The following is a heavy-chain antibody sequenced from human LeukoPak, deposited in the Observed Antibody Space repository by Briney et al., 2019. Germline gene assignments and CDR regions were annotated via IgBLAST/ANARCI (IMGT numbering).Heavy chain of an antibody. D-gene: IGHD2-15*01. V-gene: IGHV4-4*07. CDR2: IYTSGST. CDR1: GGSISSYY. Sequence: SETLSLTCTVSGGSISSYYWSWIRQPAGKGLEWIGRIYTSGSTNYNPSLKSRVTMSVDTSKNQFSLKLSSVTAVDTAVYYCAREMVVAQNSDPWGQGTLVTVSS. J-gene: IGHJ5*02. CDR3: AREMVVAQNSDP.